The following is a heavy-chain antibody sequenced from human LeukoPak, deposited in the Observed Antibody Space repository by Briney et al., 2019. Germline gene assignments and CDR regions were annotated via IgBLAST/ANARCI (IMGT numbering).Heavy chain of an antibody. CDR3: AKALKYYYDSSGYYSDAFDI. J-gene: IGHJ3*02. CDR1: GFTFDDYA. Sequence: GGSLRLSCAASGFTFDDYAMHWVRQAPGKGLEWVSGISCNSGSIGYADSVKGRFTISRDNAKNSLYLQMNSLRAEDMALYYCAKALKYYYDSSGYYSDAFDIWGQGTMVTVSS. CDR2: ISCNSGSI. D-gene: IGHD3-22*01. V-gene: IGHV3-9*03.